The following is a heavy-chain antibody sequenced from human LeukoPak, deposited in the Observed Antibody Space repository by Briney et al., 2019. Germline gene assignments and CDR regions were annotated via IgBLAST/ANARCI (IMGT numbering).Heavy chain of an antibody. Sequence: ASVKVSCKASGDTFTSYYMHWVRQAPGQGLEWMGIINPSGGSTSYAQKSQGRVTMTRDMSTSTVYMELSSLRSEDTAVYYCARPLYSGYEGDLDYWGQGTLVTVSS. J-gene: IGHJ4*02. CDR2: INPSGGST. V-gene: IGHV1-46*01. D-gene: IGHD5-12*01. CDR1: GDTFTSYY. CDR3: ARPLYSGYEGDLDY.